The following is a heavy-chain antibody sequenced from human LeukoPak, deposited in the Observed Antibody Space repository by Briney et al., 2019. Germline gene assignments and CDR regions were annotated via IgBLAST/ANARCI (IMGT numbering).Heavy chain of an antibody. CDR2: LYYSGST. D-gene: IGHD3-22*01. Sequence: SSETLSLTCTVSGGSISSYYWSWTRQPPGKGLEWIGYLYYSGSTNYNPSLKSRVTISVDTSKNQFSLKLSSVTAADTAVYYCARASRVYYDSSGYYSVGFDYWGQGTLVTVSS. CDR1: GGSISSYY. CDR3: ARASRVYYDSSGYYSVGFDY. J-gene: IGHJ4*02. V-gene: IGHV4-59*01.